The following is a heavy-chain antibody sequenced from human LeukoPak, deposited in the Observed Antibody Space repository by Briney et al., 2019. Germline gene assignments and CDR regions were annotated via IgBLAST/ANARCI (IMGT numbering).Heavy chain of an antibody. CDR1: GGSISSSSYY. Sequence: SETLSLTCTVSGGSISSSSYYWGWIRQPPGKGLEWIGSIYYSGSTYYNPSLKSRVTISVDTSKNQFSLKLSSVTAADTAVYYCARYSSSRVDYWGQGTLVTVSS. CDR3: ARYSSSRVDY. D-gene: IGHD6-13*01. CDR2: IYYSGST. V-gene: IGHV4-39*07. J-gene: IGHJ4*02.